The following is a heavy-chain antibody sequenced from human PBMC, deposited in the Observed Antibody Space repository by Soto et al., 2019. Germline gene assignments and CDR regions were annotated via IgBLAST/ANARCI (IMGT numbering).Heavy chain of an antibody. CDR3: AGGGYRSPWSNLLARSGLDV. V-gene: IGHV1-69*06. CDR2: IVPLFRTT. J-gene: IGHJ6*02. Sequence: QVQLVQSGAEAKKPGSSVKVSCKTSGGTFSSYAISWVRQAPGQGLEWMGGIVPLFRTTNYAQKFQGRVTITADTSPYIVYRELSELRFGDTAVYYCAGGGYRSPWSNLLARSGLDVWGQGTTVTVPS. D-gene: IGHD5-12*01. CDR1: GGTFSSYA.